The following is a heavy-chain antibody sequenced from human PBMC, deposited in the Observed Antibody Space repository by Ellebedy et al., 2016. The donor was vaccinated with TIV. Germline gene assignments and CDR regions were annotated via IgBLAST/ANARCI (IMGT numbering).Heavy chain of an antibody. Sequence: MPSETLSLTCTVSDDSISSPSCSWIRQPPGKGRGWIGYILNDGSTRYNPSLKSRVTISVDTSKKLFSLKLNSETAADPAVYYCVRGRDAYKTGYWGQGTLVSVSS. CDR1: DDSISSPS. D-gene: IGHD5-24*01. J-gene: IGHJ4*02. V-gene: IGHV4-59*11. CDR3: VRGRDAYKTGY. CDR2: ILNDGST.